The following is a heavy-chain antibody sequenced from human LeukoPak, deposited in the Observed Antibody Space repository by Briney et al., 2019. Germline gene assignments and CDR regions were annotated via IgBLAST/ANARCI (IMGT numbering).Heavy chain of an antibody. CDR3: ARQRYCGSTSCPRYYYYMDV. Sequence: AESPQISCRGSCYSFTTYWIAWGRQMPGKGLEWMGIIYPGDSDTRYSPSFQGQVTISADKSISTAYLQWSSLKASDTAMYYCARQRYCGSTSCPRYYYYMDVGGKGTTVTVSS. D-gene: IGHD2-2*01. CDR1: CYSFTTYW. V-gene: IGHV5-51*01. CDR2: IYPGDSDT. J-gene: IGHJ6*03.